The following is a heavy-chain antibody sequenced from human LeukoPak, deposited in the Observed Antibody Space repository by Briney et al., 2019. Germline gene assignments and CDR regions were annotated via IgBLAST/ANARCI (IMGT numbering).Heavy chain of an antibody. CDR1: GFTFSSYW. CDR3: ARVRYGDYAYFDY. J-gene: IGHJ4*02. Sequence: PGGSLRLSCVASGFTFSSYWMSWVRQAPGKGLEWVANIKQDGSEKYYVDSVKGRFTISRDNAKNSLYLQMNSLRAEDTAVYYCARVRYGDYAYFDYWGQGALVTVSS. V-gene: IGHV3-7*01. D-gene: IGHD4-17*01. CDR2: IKQDGSEK.